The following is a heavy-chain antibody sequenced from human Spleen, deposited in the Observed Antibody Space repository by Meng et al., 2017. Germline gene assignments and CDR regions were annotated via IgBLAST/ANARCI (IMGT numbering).Heavy chain of an antibody. D-gene: IGHD3-10*01. V-gene: IGHV4-59*01. CDR3: ARGVTMVRGTTWDWFDP. J-gene: IGHJ5*02. Sequence: QVQLQEAGPRLVKPSATLYPTGTASGGSISSSYWSWIRQPPGKGLEWIGYIDYSGSTNYNPSLKSRVTISVETSKNQLSLKLSSVTAADTAVYYCARGVTMVRGTTWDWFDPWGQGTLVTVSS. CDR1: GGSISSSY. CDR2: IDYSGST.